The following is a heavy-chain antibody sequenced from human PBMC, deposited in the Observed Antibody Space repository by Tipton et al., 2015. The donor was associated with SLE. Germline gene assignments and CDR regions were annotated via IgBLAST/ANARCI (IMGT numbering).Heavy chain of an antibody. CDR3: AKDSSGYYSAFDI. CDR2: ISWNSGSI. J-gene: IGHJ3*02. V-gene: IGHV3-9*01. D-gene: IGHD3-22*01. Sequence: SLRLSCAASGFTFDVYAMHWVRQAPGKGLEWGSGISWNSGSIGYADSVKGRFTISRDNAKNSLYLQMNSLRAEDTALYYCAKDSSGYYSAFDIWGQGTMVTVSS. CDR1: GFTFDVYA.